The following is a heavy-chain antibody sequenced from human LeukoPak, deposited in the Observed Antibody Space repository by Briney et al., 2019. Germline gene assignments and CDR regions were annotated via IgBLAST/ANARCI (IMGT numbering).Heavy chain of an antibody. D-gene: IGHD1-7*01. CDR3: ARKLELEEFDY. V-gene: IGHV4-39*07. CDR1: GGSISSSSYY. CDR2: IYYSGST. Sequence: PSETLSLTCTVSGGSISSSSYYWGWIRQPPGKGLEWIGSIYYSGSTYYNPSLKSRVTISVDTSKNQFSLKLSSVTAADTAVYYCARKLELEEFDYWGQGTLVTVSS. J-gene: IGHJ4*02.